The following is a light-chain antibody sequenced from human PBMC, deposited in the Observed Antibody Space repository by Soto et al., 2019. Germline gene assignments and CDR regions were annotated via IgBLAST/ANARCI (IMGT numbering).Light chain of an antibody. J-gene: IGKJ4*01. CDR2: EAS. CDR3: QQSYSTLLT. CDR1: QSISSW. V-gene: IGKV1-39*01. Sequence: DIQMTQSPSSLSASVGDRVTITCRASQSISSWLAWYQQKPGKTPNLLIYEASSLESGVPSRFSGSGSGTDFTLTISSLQPEDFATYYCQQSYSTLLTFGGGTKVDIK.